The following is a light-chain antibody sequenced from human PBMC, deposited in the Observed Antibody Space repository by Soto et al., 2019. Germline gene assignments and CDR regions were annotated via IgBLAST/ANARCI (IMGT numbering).Light chain of an antibody. CDR3: QQSYSTPWT. Sequence: DIQMTPSPPSLSASLGDRVPIPCRESQSISSYLNRYQQKPGKAPKLLIYAASSLQSGVPSRSSGSGSGTDFTLTISSLQPEDFATYYCQQSYSTPWTFGQGTKVDIK. J-gene: IGKJ1*01. V-gene: IGKV1-39*01. CDR1: QSISSY. CDR2: AAS.